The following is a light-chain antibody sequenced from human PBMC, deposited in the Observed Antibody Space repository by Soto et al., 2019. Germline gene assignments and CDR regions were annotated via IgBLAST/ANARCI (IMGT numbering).Light chain of an antibody. V-gene: IGKV3-15*01. Sequence: EIVMTQSPATLSVSPGERATVSRRASQSVGSNLAWYQQKPGQAPRLLIYGASTRATGIPARFTGSGSGTEFTLTISSLQSEDFAVYYCQQYNNWPPYTFGQGTNLEIK. CDR3: QQYNNWPPYT. CDR2: GAS. J-gene: IGKJ2*01. CDR1: QSVGSN.